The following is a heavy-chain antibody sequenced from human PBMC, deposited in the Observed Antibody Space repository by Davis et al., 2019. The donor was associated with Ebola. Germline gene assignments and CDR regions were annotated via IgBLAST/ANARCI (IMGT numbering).Heavy chain of an antibody. J-gene: IGHJ6*02. CDR1: GDSVSSNSAS. V-gene: IGHV6-1*01. Sequence: SQTLSLTCAISGDSVSSNSASWNWIRQSPSRGLEWLGRTYYRSKWYTDHAVSVKSRMTINPDTSKNQFSLQLNSVTPEDTAVYHCARDAAATFGMDVWGQGTTVTVSS. CDR3: ARDAAATFGMDV. CDR2: TYYRSKWYT. D-gene: IGHD2-15*01.